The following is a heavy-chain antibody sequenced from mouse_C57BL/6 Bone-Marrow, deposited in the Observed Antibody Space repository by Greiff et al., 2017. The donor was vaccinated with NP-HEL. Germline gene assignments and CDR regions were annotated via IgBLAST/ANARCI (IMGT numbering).Heavy chain of an antibody. Sequence: EVQGVESGEGLVKPGGSLKLSCAASGFTFSSYAMSWVRQTPEKRLEWVAYISSGGDYIYYADTVKGRFTISRDNARNTLYLQMSSLKSEDTAMYYCTRVPLYYDYDGFAYWGQGTLVTVSA. V-gene: IGHV5-9-1*02. D-gene: IGHD2-4*01. CDR1: GFTFSSYA. CDR2: ISSGGDYI. CDR3: TRVPLYYDYDGFAY. J-gene: IGHJ3*01.